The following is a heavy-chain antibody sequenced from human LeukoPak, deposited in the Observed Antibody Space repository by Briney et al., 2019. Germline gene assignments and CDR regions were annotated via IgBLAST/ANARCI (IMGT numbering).Heavy chain of an antibody. CDR1: GYTFTGYY. CDR2: IIPIFGTA. CDR3: ARDEAYCGGDCYSHFDY. Sequence: GASVKVSCKASGYTFTGYYMHWVRQAPGQGLEWMGWIIPIFGTANYAQKFQGRVTITADESTSTVYMELSSLRSEDTAVYYCARDEAYCGGDCYSHFDYWGQGTLVTVSS. J-gene: IGHJ4*02. V-gene: IGHV1-69*13. D-gene: IGHD2-21*01.